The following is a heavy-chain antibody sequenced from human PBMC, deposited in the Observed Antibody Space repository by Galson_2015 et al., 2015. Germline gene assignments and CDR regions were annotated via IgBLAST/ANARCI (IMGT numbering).Heavy chain of an antibody. V-gene: IGHV6-1*01. CDR1: GDSVSSNSAA. J-gene: IGHJ6*02. CDR3: ASTCYDPSVLNCCLDF. Sequence: CAISGDSVSSNSAAWNWIRQSPSRGLEWLGRTYYRSKSYSEYEVSVRSRIIINPDTYKNQFSLHLNSVTPEYTAVYYCASTCYDPSVLNCCLDFWGRGTTVTFSS. D-gene: IGHD3/OR15-3a*01. CDR2: TYYRSKSYS.